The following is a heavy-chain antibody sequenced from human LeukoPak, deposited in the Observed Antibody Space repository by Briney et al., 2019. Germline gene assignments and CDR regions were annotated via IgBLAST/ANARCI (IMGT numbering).Heavy chain of an antibody. J-gene: IGHJ6*03. D-gene: IGHD3-3*01. Sequence: SETLSLTCTVSGGSISSYYWSWIRQPPGKGLEWIGYIYYSGSTNYNPSLKSRVTISVDTSKNQFSLKLSSVTAADTAVYYCARVATIFGVVTYYYYMDVWGKGTTVTVSS. V-gene: IGHV4-59*01. CDR2: IYYSGST. CDR1: GGSISSYY. CDR3: ARVATIFGVVTYYYYMDV.